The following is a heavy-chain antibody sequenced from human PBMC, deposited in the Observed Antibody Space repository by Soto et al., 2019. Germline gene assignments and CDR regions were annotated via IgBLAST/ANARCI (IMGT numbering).Heavy chain of an antibody. CDR2: INSDGSST. CDR3: ARGASVYYYYYYGMDV. D-gene: IGHD2-2*01. Sequence: GGSLRLSCAASGFTFSSYWMHWVRQAPGTGLVWVSRINSDGSSTSYADSVKGRFTISRDNAKNTLYLQMNSLRAEDTAVYYCARGASVYYYYYYGMDVWGQGTTVTVSS. CDR1: GFTFSSYW. J-gene: IGHJ6*02. V-gene: IGHV3-74*01.